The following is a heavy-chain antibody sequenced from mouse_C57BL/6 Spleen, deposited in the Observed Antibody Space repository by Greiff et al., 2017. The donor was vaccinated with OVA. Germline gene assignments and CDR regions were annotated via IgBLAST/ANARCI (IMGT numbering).Heavy chain of an antibody. CDR1: GYTFTSYW. CDR3: APHYYGSSYERYFDV. Sequence: QVQLQQPGAELVKPGASVKLSCKASGYTFTSYWMHWVKQRPGQGLEWIGMIHPNSGSTNYNEKFKSKATLTVDESSSTAYMQLSSLTSEDSAVYYCAPHYYGSSYERYFDVWGTGTTVTVSS. CDR2: IHPNSGST. J-gene: IGHJ1*03. V-gene: IGHV1-64*01. D-gene: IGHD1-1*01.